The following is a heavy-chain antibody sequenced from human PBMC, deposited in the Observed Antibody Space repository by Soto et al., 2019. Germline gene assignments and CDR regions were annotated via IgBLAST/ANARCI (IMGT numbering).Heavy chain of an antibody. Sequence: QVQLVQSGAEVKKPGASVKVSCKASGYTFTSYGISWVRQAPGQGLEWMGWISAYNGNTNYAQKLQGRVTMTTDTSTSGACRELRSLRSDATAVYYCARGGQWLLRGVVGEDYWGQGTLVTVSS. CDR3: ARGGQWLLRGVVGEDY. D-gene: IGHD6-19*01. J-gene: IGHJ4*02. CDR1: GYTFTSYG. V-gene: IGHV1-18*01. CDR2: ISAYNGNT.